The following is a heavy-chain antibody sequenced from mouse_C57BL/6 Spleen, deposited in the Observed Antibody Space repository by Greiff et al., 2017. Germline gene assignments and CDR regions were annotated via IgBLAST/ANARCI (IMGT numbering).Heavy chain of an antibody. J-gene: IGHJ3*01. Sequence: EVQLQQSGPELVKPGASVKISCKASGYTFTDYYMNWVKQSHGKSLEWIGDINPNNGGTSYNQKFKGKATLTVDKSSSTAYMELRSLTSEDSAVYYCARDTTVVDWFAYWGQGALVTVSA. CDR3: ARDTTVVDWFAY. CDR1: GYTFTDYY. D-gene: IGHD1-1*01. CDR2: INPNNGGT. V-gene: IGHV1-26*01.